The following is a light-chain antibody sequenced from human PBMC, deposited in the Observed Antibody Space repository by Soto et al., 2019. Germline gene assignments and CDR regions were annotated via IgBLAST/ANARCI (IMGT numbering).Light chain of an antibody. V-gene: IGKV3-15*01. Sequence: EIVMTQSPHTLSASPGEGATLLCRVSQSVSSNLAWYQQKPGQAPSLLIYGASTRATGTPARFSGSGSGTEFTLTISSLQSEDFAVYYCQQYIRWPLTFGGGTKVDIK. J-gene: IGKJ4*01. CDR3: QQYIRWPLT. CDR2: GAS. CDR1: QSVSSN.